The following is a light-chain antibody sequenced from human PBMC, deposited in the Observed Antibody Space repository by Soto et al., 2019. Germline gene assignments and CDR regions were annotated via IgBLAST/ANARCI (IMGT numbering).Light chain of an antibody. Sequence: QSVLTQPPSVSGAPGQRVTISCTGSSSNIGAGYDVHWYQQLPGTAPKLLIYANTNRPSGVPDRFSGSKSGTSASLAITGLHAEYEADYYCQSYDSSLSGANWVFGGGTKLTVL. CDR1: SSNIGAGYD. CDR3: QSYDSSLSGANWV. J-gene: IGLJ3*02. V-gene: IGLV1-40*01. CDR2: ANT.